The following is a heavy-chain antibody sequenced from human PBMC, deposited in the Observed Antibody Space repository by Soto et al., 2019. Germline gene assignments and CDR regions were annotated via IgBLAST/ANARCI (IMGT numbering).Heavy chain of an antibody. V-gene: IGHV1-18*04. CDR3: ARDFEGSGSYHHYYYGMDV. J-gene: IGHJ6*02. CDR2: ISAYNGNT. CDR1: GYTFTSYG. D-gene: IGHD3-10*01. Sequence: ASVKVSCKASGYTFTSYGISWVRQAPGQGLEWMGWISAYNGNTNYAQKLQGRVTMTTDTSTSTAYMELRSLRSDDTAVYYCARDFEGSGSYHHYYYGMDVWGQGTTVTVSS.